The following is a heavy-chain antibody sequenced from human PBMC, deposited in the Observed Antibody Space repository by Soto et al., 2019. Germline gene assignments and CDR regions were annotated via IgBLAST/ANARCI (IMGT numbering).Heavy chain of an antibody. V-gene: IGHV3-74*01. CDR1: GFTFSSYW. CDR3: VRDRAYSGYDN. Sequence: EVHLVESGGGLVQPGGSLRLSCAASGFTFSSYWMHWVRQAPGKGLVWVARIKNDGRRTSYADSVKGRFTISRDNAKNTLNLQMNTLRAEDTAVYYCVRDRAYSGYDNWGQGTLVTVSS. CDR2: IKNDGRRT. D-gene: IGHD5-12*01. J-gene: IGHJ4*02.